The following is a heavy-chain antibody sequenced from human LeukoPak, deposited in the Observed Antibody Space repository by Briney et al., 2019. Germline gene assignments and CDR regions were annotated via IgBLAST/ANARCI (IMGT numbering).Heavy chain of an antibody. D-gene: IGHD3-22*01. Sequence: ASVKVSCKASGGTFSSYAISWVRQAPGQGLEWMGRIILIFGTANYAQKFQGRVTITTDESTSTAYMELSSLRSEDTAVYYCARAHDSSGYYYVGYFQHWGQGTLVTVSS. CDR2: IILIFGTA. J-gene: IGHJ1*01. CDR3: ARAHDSSGYYYVGYFQH. CDR1: GGTFSSYA. V-gene: IGHV1-69*05.